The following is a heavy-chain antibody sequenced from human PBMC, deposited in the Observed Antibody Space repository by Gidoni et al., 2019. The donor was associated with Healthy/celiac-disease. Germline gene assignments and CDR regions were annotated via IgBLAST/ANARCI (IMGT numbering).Heavy chain of an antibody. CDR2: ISGSGGST. CDR3: AKGGLLMIQLWRY. J-gene: IGHJ4*02. CDR1: GFPFTSYA. D-gene: IGHD5-18*01. V-gene: IGHV3-23*01. Sequence: VPPLESGGGLVPPGGSLSLSCAASGFPFTSYAMSWVRQAPGKGLEWVSAISGSGGSTYYADSVKGRFTISRDNSKNTLYLQMNSLRAEDTAVYYCAKGGLLMIQLWRYWGQGTLVTVSS.